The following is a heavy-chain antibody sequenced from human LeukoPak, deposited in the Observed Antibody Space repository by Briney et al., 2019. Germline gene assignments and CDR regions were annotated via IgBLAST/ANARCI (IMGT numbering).Heavy chain of an antibody. CDR3: ARALHPDTGYFDY. CDR2: IIPILGTT. D-gene: IGHD1-1*01. V-gene: IGHV1-69*05. CDR1: GGTFSSSA. Sequence: ASVKVSCKASGGTFSSSAISWVRQAPGQGLEWMGGIIPILGTTNYAQKFQGRVTITTDESTTTAYMELSSLRSEDTAVYYCARALHPDTGYFDYWGQGTLVTVSS. J-gene: IGHJ4*02.